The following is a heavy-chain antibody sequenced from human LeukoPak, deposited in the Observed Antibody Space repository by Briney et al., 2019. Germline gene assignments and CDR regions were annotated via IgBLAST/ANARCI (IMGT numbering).Heavy chain of an antibody. CDR2: IKQDGSKK. CDR1: GFPFSSYW. V-gene: IGHV3-7*01. CDR3: ARLGAVDY. J-gene: IGHJ4*02. Sequence: GGSLRLSCVASGFPFSSYWMTWVRQAPGKGLEWVANIKQDGSKKSYVDSVKGRFTISRDNAKNSLYLQMNSLRAEDTAVYYCARLGAVDYWGQGTLVTVSS. D-gene: IGHD6-19*01.